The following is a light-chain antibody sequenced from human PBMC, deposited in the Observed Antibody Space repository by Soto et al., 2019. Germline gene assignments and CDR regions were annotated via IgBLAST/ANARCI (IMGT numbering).Light chain of an antibody. CDR2: KAS. Sequence: DSESTQSPSTLSGSVLDRGTITCRASQTISSCFAWHQKQPGNATQLLIYKASTLKSGVPSRFSGSGSGTDFTLTISRLQPDDFATYYCQHYNSYPEAFGQGTKVDIK. CDR1: QTISSC. V-gene: IGKV1-5*03. J-gene: IGKJ1*01. CDR3: QHYNSYPEA.